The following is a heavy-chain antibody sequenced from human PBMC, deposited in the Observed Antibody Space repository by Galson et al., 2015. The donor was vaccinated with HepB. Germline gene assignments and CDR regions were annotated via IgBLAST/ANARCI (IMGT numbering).Heavy chain of an antibody. CDR3: AKGRPPAAIDY. CDR1: GFTFSSYG. CDR2: ISYDGSNK. J-gene: IGHJ4*02. Sequence: SLRLSCAASGFTFSSYGMHWVRQAPGKGLEWVAVISYDGSNKYYADSVKGRFTISRDNSKNTLYLQMNSLRAEDTAVYYCAKGRPPAAIDYWGQGTLVTVSS. V-gene: IGHV3-30*18. D-gene: IGHD2-2*01.